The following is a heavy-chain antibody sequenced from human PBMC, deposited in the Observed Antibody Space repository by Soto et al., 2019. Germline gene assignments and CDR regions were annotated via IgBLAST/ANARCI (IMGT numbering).Heavy chain of an antibody. V-gene: IGHV3-23*01. J-gene: IGHJ4*02. D-gene: IGHD1-7*01. CDR1: GFTFSRYG. CDR2: ITGSGDST. CDR3: VKLRLELLYLDS. Sequence: EVQLSESGGGLVQPGGSLRLACAASGFTFSRYGMSWVRQAQGKGLEWVSAITGSGDSTYYADSVKGRFTISRDSSNNTVYLPMNSLRADDTAVYYCVKLRLELLYLDSWGLGALVIVSS.